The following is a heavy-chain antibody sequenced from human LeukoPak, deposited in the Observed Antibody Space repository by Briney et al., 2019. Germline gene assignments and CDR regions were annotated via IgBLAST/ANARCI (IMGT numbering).Heavy chain of an antibody. D-gene: IGHD3-10*01. V-gene: IGHV4-39*01. CDR3: ARQGVLWFGTIYYNYYMDV. J-gene: IGHJ6*03. CDR1: GGSISSSRYY. Sequence: SETLSLTCTVSGGSISSSRYYWGWIRQPPGKGLEWIGSIYYRGNTYYIPSLKSRVTISVDTSKNQFSLKLTSVTAADTAVYYCARQGVLWFGTIYYNYYMDVWGKGTTVTISS. CDR2: IYYRGNT.